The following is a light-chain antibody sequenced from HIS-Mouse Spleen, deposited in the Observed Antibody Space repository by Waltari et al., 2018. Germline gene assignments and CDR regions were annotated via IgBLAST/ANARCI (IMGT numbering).Light chain of an antibody. V-gene: IGLV2-23*01. CDR2: EGS. J-gene: IGLJ3*02. CDR3: CSYAGSSTWV. CDR1: SSDVGSYNL. Sequence: QSALTQPASVSGSPGQSITISCTGTSSDVGSYNLVSWSQQHPGKAPKPMSYEGSKRPSGVANRFSGSKSGNTASLTISGLQAEDEADYYCCSYAGSSTWVFGGGTKLTVL.